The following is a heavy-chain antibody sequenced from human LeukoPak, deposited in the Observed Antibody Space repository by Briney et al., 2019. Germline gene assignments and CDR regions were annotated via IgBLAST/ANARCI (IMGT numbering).Heavy chain of an antibody. CDR3: ARSGPPQTRLIAYYYGSGRPDWYFDL. J-gene: IGHJ2*01. D-gene: IGHD3-10*01. CDR1: GYSFTSYW. Sequence: GESLQISCKGSGYSFTSYWIGWVRQMPGKGLEWMGIIYPGDSDTRYSSSFQGQVTISADKSISTAYLQWSSLKASDTAMYYCARSGPPQTRLIAYYYGSGRPDWYFDLWGRGTLVTVSS. V-gene: IGHV5-51*01. CDR2: IYPGDSDT.